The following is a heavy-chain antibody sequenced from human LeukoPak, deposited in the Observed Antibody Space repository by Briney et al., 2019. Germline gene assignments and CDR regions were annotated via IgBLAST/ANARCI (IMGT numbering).Heavy chain of an antibody. Sequence: GASVKVSCKASGYTFTSYDINWVRQASGQGLEWMGWMNPNSGNTGYAQKFQGRVTMTRNTSINTAYMELSSLRSEDTAVYYCARGPNYSNCGGHYYYYMDVWGKGTTVTVSS. CDR2: MNPNSGNT. CDR3: ARGPNYSNCGGHYYYYMDV. V-gene: IGHV1-8*01. CDR1: GYTFTSYD. J-gene: IGHJ6*03. D-gene: IGHD5-24*01.